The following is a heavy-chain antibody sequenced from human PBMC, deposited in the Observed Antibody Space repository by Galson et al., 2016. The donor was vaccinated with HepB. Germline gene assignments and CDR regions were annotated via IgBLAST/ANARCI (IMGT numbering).Heavy chain of an antibody. CDR1: GYTFTNYG. CDR3: ARDTTHNSGSFNRYLDY. J-gene: IGHJ4*02. Sequence: SVKVSCKASGYTFTNYGISWVRQAPGQGLEWMGWISAYYGNRNYAQKLQGRVTTTTDTSTSTAYVELRSLRSDDTAVYYCARDTTHNSGSFNRYLDYWGQGTLVTVSS. V-gene: IGHV1-18*01. CDR2: ISAYYGNR. D-gene: IGHD1-26*01.